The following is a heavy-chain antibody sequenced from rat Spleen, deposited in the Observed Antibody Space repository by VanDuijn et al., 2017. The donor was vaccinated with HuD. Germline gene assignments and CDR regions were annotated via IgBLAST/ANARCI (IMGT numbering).Heavy chain of an antibody. CDR2: ISPSGGST. V-gene: IGHV5-46*01. J-gene: IGHJ2*01. D-gene: IGHD4-6*01. Sequence: EVQLVESGGGLVQPRRSLKLSCAASGFTFSSFAMAWVRQAPKKGLEWVATISPSGGSTYYRDSVKGRFTISRDIAKSTLYLQMNTLRSEDTATYYCTRGTYFRHWGQGVMVTVSS. CDR3: TRGTYFRH. CDR1: GFTFSSFA.